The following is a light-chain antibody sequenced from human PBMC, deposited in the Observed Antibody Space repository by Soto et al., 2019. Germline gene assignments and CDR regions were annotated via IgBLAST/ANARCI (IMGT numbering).Light chain of an antibody. Sequence: EIVLTQSPGTLSLSPGERATLSCGASQSVRSYLAWYQQKPGQAPRLLIYDASTRAPGIPARFSGSGSGTDFTLTISSLEPDDFAVYYCQQRSSWPRITFGQGTRLEI. CDR2: DAS. CDR1: QSVRSY. CDR3: QQRSSWPRIT. V-gene: IGKV3-11*01. J-gene: IGKJ5*01.